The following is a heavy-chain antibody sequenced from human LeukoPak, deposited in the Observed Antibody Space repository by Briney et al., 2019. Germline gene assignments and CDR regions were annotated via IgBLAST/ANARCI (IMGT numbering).Heavy chain of an antibody. D-gene: IGHD3-9*01. J-gene: IGHJ4*02. Sequence: GGPLRLSCAASGITFSSYGMNWVRQAPGKGLEWVSRISDDGSHTGYADSVKGRFTVSRDNARNTLFLQMNSLRAEDTAVYYCARVFATGPSFDYWGQGTLVTVSS. CDR2: ISDDGSHT. CDR3: ARVFATGPSFDY. V-gene: IGHV3-74*01. CDR1: GITFSSYG.